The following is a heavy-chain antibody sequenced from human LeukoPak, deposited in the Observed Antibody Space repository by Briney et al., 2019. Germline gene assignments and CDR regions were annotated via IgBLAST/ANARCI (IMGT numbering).Heavy chain of an antibody. J-gene: IGHJ6*03. CDR2: INPNSGGT. CDR3: ARGGLPHFYYYMDV. Sequence: GASVKVSCKASGYTFTGYYIHWVRQAPGQGLEWMGWINPNSGGTNYAQKFQGRVTMTRDTSISTAYMELSRLRSDDTAVYYCARGGLPHFYYYMDVWGKGTTVTISS. V-gene: IGHV1-2*02. CDR1: GYTFTGYY.